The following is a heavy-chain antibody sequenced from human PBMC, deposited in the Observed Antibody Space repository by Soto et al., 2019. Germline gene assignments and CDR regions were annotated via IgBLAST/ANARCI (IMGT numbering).Heavy chain of an antibody. V-gene: IGHV1-3*01. CDR1: GYTFTSYA. Sequence: GASVKVSCKASGYTFTSYAMHWVRQAPGQRLEWMGWINAGNGNTKYSQKFQGRVTITRDTSASTAYMELSSLRSEDTAVYYCARSVTTTLNWFDPWGQGTLVTVSS. J-gene: IGHJ5*02. CDR3: ARSVTTTLNWFDP. CDR2: INAGNGNT. D-gene: IGHD1-1*01.